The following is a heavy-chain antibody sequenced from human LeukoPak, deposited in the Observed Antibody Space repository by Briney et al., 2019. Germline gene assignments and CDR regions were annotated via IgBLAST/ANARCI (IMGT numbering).Heavy chain of an antibody. J-gene: IGHJ4*02. Sequence: GGSLRLSCAASGFKFSSYAMGWARQAPGKGLEWVLDISGSGGSTYYADSVKGRFTISRANFKNTLYLQMNLLTAEDTAVYYCVIYQLWELVPYFDFWGQGTLV. CDR3: VIYQLWELVPYFDF. CDR1: GFKFSSYA. V-gene: IGHV3-23*01. CDR2: ISGSGGST. D-gene: IGHD1-26*01.